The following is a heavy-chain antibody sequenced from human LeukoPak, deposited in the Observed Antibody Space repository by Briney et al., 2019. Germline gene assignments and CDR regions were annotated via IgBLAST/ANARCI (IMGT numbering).Heavy chain of an antibody. J-gene: IGHJ4*02. D-gene: IGHD4-11*01. CDR3: ARDRSRNYGYYFGF. Sequence: PGRSLRLSCAASGFTFSSYGMHWVRQAPGKGLEWVAVIWYDGSNKYYADSVKGRFTISRDNSKNALYLQMNSLRAGDTAVYYCARDRSRNYGYYFGFWGQGTLVSVSS. CDR1: GFTFSSYG. V-gene: IGHV3-33*01. CDR2: IWYDGSNK.